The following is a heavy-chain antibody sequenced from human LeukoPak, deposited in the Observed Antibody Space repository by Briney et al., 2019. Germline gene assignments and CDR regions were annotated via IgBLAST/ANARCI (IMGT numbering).Heavy chain of an antibody. CDR1: GFTVSSNY. Sequence: GGSLRLSCAASGFTVSSNYMSWVRQAPGKGLEWVSVIYSGGSTYYADSVKGRFTISRDNSKNTLYLQMNSLRAEDTAVYYCARTSGHYDSSGYYPFDYWGQGTRSPSPQ. D-gene: IGHD3-22*01. CDR2: IYSGGST. J-gene: IGHJ4*02. V-gene: IGHV3-53*01. CDR3: ARTSGHYDSSGYYPFDY.